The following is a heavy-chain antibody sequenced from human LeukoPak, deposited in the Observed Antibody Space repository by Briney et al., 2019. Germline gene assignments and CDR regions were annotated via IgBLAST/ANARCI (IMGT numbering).Heavy chain of an antibody. CDR3: TKGPSGGDLNPFDC. V-gene: IGHV3-23*01. D-gene: IGHD3-10*01. CDR2: ISGGGGDTYYT. CDR1: GFTFSNYA. J-gene: IGHJ4*02. Sequence: GGSLRLSCAASGFTFSNYAMNWVRQAPGKGLEWVSVISGGGGDTYYTYYADSVKGRFTISRDNSKNTLYLQMNSLRAEDTAVYYCTKGPSGGDLNPFDCWGQGTLATVSS.